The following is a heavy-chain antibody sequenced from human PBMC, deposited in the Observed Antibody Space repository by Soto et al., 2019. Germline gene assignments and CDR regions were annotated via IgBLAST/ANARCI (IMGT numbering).Heavy chain of an antibody. CDR1: GFTFSSYA. V-gene: IGHV3-23*01. Sequence: GGSLRLSCPASGFTFSSYAMGWVRQAPGRGLEWVSAISGSGGSTYYADSVKGRFTISRGNSKNTLYLQMNSLRAEDTAVYYCATGRYSSSWYYYYGMDVWGQGTTVTVSS. CDR3: ATGRYSSSWYYYYGMDV. D-gene: IGHD6-13*01. J-gene: IGHJ6*02. CDR2: ISGSGGST.